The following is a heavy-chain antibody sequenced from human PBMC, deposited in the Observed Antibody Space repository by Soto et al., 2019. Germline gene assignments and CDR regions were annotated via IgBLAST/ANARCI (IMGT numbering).Heavy chain of an antibody. CDR2: IWYDGSNK. CDR3: ARWGNDKKLDY. D-gene: IGHD3-16*01. V-gene: IGHV3-33*01. J-gene: IGHJ4*02. Sequence: VGSLRLSCAASGFTFSSHGMHWVRQAPGKGLEWVAVIWYDGSNKYYADSVVGRFTISRDNSKNTLYLQMNGLRAEDTAVYYCARWGNDKKLDYWGQGTLVTVSS. CDR1: GFTFSSHG.